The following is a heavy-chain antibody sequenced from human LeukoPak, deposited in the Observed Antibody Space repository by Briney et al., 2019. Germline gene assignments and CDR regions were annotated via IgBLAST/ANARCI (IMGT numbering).Heavy chain of an antibody. CDR1: GFTLSNA. V-gene: IGHV3-23*01. Sequence: GESLRLAWAAAGFTLSNAMSWCGGAPGRGLDWVSSFRGNGDTFYADSVKGRFTLSRDDYRNTVYLQLNNLRVEDTAVYYCAKASWVSNADAVLWGQGTVVTVS. J-gene: IGHJ4*02. CDR3: AKASWVSNADAVL. D-gene: IGHD1-1*01. CDR2: FRGNGDT.